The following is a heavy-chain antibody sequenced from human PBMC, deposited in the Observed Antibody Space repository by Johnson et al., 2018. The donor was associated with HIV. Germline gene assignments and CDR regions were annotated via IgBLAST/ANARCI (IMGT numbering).Heavy chain of an antibody. D-gene: IGHD1-7*01. V-gene: IGHV3-30*02. Sequence: QMLLVESGGGVVQPGGSLRLSCAASGFTFSNYGMHWVRQAPGKGLEWVAFIRYDGSNKYYADSVKGRFTISRDNSKKTLYLQMNSLRAEDTAVYYCAREDQNGNYDHAFEIWGQGTIVTVSS. CDR3: AREDQNGNYDHAFEI. J-gene: IGHJ3*02. CDR2: IRYDGSNK. CDR1: GFTFSNYG.